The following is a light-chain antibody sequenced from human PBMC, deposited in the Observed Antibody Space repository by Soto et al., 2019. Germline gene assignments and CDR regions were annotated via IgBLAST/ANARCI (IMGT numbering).Light chain of an antibody. CDR3: QTYNSRPPWT. V-gene: IGKV3-15*01. Sequence: ILMTQSPATLSVSPGERATLSCRASQSVSNNLAWYQQKPGQAPRLLIYDASTRATGIPARFSGSGSGTEFTLTLGGLQSEDLAVYYCQTYNSRPPWTFGQGTKVQPK. J-gene: IGKJ1*01. CDR1: QSVSNN. CDR2: DAS.